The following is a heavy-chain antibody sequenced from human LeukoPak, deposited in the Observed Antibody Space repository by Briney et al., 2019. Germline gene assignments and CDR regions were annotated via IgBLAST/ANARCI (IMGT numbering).Heavy chain of an antibody. D-gene: IGHD6-13*01. J-gene: IGHJ4*02. V-gene: IGHV3-7*01. CDR3: ATPGSGIWCFDH. CDR2: IKQDGSEK. Sequence: GGSLRLSCAASGFTFSTYWMSWVRQAPGKGLEWVASIKQDGSEKYYVDSVKGRFTISGDNAKNSVYLQMTSLRAEDTAVYYCATPGSGIWCFDHWGQGTLLTVSS. CDR1: GFTFSTYW.